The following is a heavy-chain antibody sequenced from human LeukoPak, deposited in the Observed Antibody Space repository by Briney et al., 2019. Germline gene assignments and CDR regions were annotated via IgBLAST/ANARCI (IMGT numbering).Heavy chain of an antibody. CDR1: GFTFSSYG. CDR2: ISYSGSVY. Sequence: PGRSLRLSCAASGFTFSSYGMHWVRQVPGKGLEWVAAISYSGSVYYYADSVKGRFTISRDNAKNSLYLQMNSLRAEDTVVYYCARGYALASSSWPYWGQGTLVTVSS. CDR3: ARGYALASSSWPY. V-gene: IGHV3-30*03. J-gene: IGHJ4*02. D-gene: IGHD6-13*01.